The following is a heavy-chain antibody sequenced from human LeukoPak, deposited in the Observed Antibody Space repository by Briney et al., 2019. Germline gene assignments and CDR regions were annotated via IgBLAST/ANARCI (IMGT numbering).Heavy chain of an antibody. J-gene: IGHJ4*02. CDR3: ARDHSSSGQLFDY. CDR1: EYIFTDDY. D-gene: IGHD6-13*01. Sequence: GASVKVSCKPSEYIFTDDYMHWVRQTPGQGLEWMGGINPNSGGTRYPQKFQGRVTMTRDTAISTGYMELSGLRSDDTAVYYCARDHSSSGQLFDYWGQGTLVTVSS. CDR2: INPNSGGT. V-gene: IGHV1-2*02.